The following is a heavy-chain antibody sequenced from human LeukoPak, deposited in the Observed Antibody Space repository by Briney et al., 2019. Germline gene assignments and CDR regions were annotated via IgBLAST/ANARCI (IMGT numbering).Heavy chain of an antibody. CDR3: ARTPFSRGSGYKYYFDY. CDR1: GGTFSSYA. D-gene: IGHD3-22*01. Sequence: SVKVSCKASGGTFSSYAISWVRQAPGQGLEWMGGIIPIFGTANYAQKFQGRVTITADESTSTAYMELSSLRSEDTAVYYCARTPFSRGSGYKYYFDYWGQGTLVTVSS. J-gene: IGHJ4*02. CDR2: IIPIFGTA. V-gene: IGHV1-69*13.